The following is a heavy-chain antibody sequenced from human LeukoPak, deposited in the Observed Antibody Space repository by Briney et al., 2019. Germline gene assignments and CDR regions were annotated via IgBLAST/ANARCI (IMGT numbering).Heavy chain of an antibody. J-gene: IGHJ4*02. V-gene: IGHV3-72*01. CDR3: ARGRAVQPRGYFDS. CDR2: STDRPNGYTT. D-gene: IGHD2-2*01. CDR1: GFIFSDHS. Sequence: GGSLRLSCVGSGFIFSDHSMDWVRQAPGGGLEWVGRSTDRPNGYTTEYAASVKGRFTISRDVSKNSLYLQMDSLTAEDTAVYYCARGRAVQPRGYFDSWGQGTLVTVSS.